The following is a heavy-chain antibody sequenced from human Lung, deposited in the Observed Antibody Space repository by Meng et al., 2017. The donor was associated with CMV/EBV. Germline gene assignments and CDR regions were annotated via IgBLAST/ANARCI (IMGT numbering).Heavy chain of an antibody. V-gene: IGHV4-4*02. CDR1: GGSISSSNW. CDR2: IYHSGST. J-gene: IGHJ4*02. CDR3: ASFPPPGKQWLVTDY. D-gene: IGHD6-19*01. Sequence: VQLQESGPGLGKPSGTLSLTFAVSGGSISSSNWWSWVRQPPGKGLEWIGEIYHSGSTNYNPSLKSRVTISVDKSKNQFSLKLSSVTAAGTAVYYCASFPPPGKQWLVTDYWGQGTLVTVSS.